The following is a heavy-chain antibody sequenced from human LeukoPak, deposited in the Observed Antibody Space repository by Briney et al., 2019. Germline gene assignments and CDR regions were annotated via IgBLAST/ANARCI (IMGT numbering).Heavy chain of an antibody. Sequence: PGRSLRLSCAASGFIYSHYGMHWARQAPGKGLEWVAVIWSDGSNRFYAGPVKGRFTISRDNSQNTLFLQMNSLRAEDTAMYYCARDAQRGFDYSNSLEYWGHGTLVTVSS. CDR3: ARDAQRGFDYSNSLEY. J-gene: IGHJ4*01. CDR2: IWSDGSNR. D-gene: IGHD4-11*01. V-gene: IGHV3-33*01. CDR1: GFIYSHYG.